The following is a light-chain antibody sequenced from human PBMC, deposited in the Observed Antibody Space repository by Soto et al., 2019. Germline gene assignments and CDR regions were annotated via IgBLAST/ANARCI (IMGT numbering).Light chain of an antibody. CDR2: GAS. V-gene: IGKV3-20*01. CDR3: QQSGSSPRT. J-gene: IGKJ2*01. CDR1: QSVSSSY. Sequence: EIVLTQSPGTLSLSPGERATLSCRASQSVSSSYLAWYQQKPGQAPRLLIYGASSRATGIPDRFSGSGSGADFSLTISRLEPEDFALYYCQQSGSSPRTFGQGTKLEIK.